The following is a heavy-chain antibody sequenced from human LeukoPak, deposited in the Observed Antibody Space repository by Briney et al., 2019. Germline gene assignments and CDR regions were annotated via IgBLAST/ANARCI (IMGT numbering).Heavy chain of an antibody. Sequence: GRSLRLSCAASGFTFSSYAMHWVRQAPGKGLEWVAVISYDGSNKYYADSVKGRFTISRDNSKNTLYLQMNSLRAEDTAVYYCARDGVWSGYYYYYYYYMDVWGKGTTVTVSS. CDR3: ARDGVWSGYYYYYYYYMDV. V-gene: IGHV3-30*04. D-gene: IGHD3-3*01. J-gene: IGHJ6*03. CDR1: GFTFSSYA. CDR2: ISYDGSNK.